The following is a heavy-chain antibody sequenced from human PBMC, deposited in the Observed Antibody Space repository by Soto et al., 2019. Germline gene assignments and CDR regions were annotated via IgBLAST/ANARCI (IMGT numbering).Heavy chain of an antibody. J-gene: IGHJ4*02. Sequence: QVQLVESGGGVVQPGRSLRLSCAASGFTFSSYGMHWVRQAPGKGLEWVAVISYDGSNKYYADSVKGRFTISRDNFKNKLFLQKKSLGGGETGVFLCGKGGRGEWWGPYLWGPGTLVTVSS. D-gene: IGHD2-21*02. V-gene: IGHV3-30*18. CDR3: GKGGRGEWWGPYL. CDR1: GFTFSSYG. CDR2: ISYDGSNK.